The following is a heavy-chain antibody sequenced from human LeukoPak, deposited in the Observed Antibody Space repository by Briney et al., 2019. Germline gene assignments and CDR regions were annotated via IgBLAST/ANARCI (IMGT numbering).Heavy chain of an antibody. CDR1: GFTFSSYW. CDR3: ARGGGLDV. D-gene: IGHD3-16*01. V-gene: IGHV3-7*03. CDR2: INHIGNVN. Sequence: QSWGSLRLSCAASGFTFSSYWMNWARQAPGKGLEWVASINHIGNVNYYVDSVKGRFTISRDNAKNSLYLQMSNLRAEDTAVYFCARGGGLDVWGQGATVTVSS. J-gene: IGHJ6*02.